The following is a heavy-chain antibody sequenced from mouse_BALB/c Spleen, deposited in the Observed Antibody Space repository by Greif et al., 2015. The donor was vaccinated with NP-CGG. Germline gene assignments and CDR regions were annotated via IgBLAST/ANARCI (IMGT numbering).Heavy chain of an antibody. CDR3: ARYGNDGYSYYYAMDY. Sequence: VQLKQSGPSLVKPSQTLSLTCSVTGDSITSGYWNWIRKFPGNKLEYMGYISYSGSTYYNPSLKSRISITRDTSKNXYYLQLNSVTTEDTATYYCARYGNDGYSYYYAMDYWGQGTSVTVSS. V-gene: IGHV3-8*02. J-gene: IGHJ4*01. CDR2: ISYSGST. CDR1: GDSITSGY. D-gene: IGHD2-3*01.